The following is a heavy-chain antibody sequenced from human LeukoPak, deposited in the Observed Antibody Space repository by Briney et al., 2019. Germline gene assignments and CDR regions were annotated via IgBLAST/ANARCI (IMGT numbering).Heavy chain of an antibody. D-gene: IGHD3-22*01. CDR2: IAQDGSET. Sequence: GGSLRLSCAASGFTFSSYGMHWVRQAPGKGLEWVANIAQDGSETYYMDSVKGRFTISRDNAKNSLYLQMNSLRAEDTAVYYCAREWGYDSSGYYYYGMDVWGQGTTVTVSS. V-gene: IGHV3-7*01. J-gene: IGHJ6*02. CDR1: GFTFSSYG. CDR3: AREWGYDSSGYYYYGMDV.